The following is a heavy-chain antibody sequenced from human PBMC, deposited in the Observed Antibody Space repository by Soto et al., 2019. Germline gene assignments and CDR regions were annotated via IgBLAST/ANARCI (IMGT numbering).Heavy chain of an antibody. D-gene: IGHD1-26*01. CDR1: GGSISSYY. CDR2: IYYSGST. V-gene: IGHV4-59*01. J-gene: IGHJ4*02. CDR3: ARTSRPEQFDY. Sequence: SETLSLTCTVSGGSISSYYWSWIRQPPGKGLEWIGYIYYSGSTNYNPSLKSRVTISVDTSKNQFSLKLSSVTAADTAVYYCARTSRPEQFDYWGQGTLVTVSS.